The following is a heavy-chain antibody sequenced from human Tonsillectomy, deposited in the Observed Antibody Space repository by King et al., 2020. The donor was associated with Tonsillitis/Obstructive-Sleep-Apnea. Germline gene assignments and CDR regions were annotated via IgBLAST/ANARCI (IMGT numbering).Heavy chain of an antibody. V-gene: IGHV4-39*01. J-gene: IGHJ5*02. D-gene: IGHD6-19*01. Sequence: QLQESGPGLVKPSETLSLTCTVSGASIRSSTFYWGWIRQPPGKGLEWICSIYNSGRTYYSPFLKSRITISVDTSKNQFSLNLSSVTATDTAMYYCARHRPEGAVAGWFDPWGQGTLVTVSS. CDR3: ARHRPEGAVAGWFDP. CDR1: GASIRSSTFY. CDR2: IYNSGRT.